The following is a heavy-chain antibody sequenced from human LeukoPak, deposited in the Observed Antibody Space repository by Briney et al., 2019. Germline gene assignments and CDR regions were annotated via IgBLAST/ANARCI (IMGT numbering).Heavy chain of an antibody. CDR3: ARDILSGWSPDAFDI. V-gene: IGHV4-30-4*08. J-gene: IGHJ3*02. CDR1: GGSISSGDYY. Sequence: SETLSLTCTVSGGSISSGDYYWSWIRQPPGRGLEWIGYIYYSGSTYYNPSLKSRVTISVDTSKNQFSLKLSSVTAADTAVYYCARDILSGWSPDAFDIWGQGTMVTVSS. CDR2: IYYSGST. D-gene: IGHD6-19*01.